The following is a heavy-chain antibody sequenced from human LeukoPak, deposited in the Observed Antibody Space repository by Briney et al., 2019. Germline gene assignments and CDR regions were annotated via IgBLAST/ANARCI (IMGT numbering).Heavy chain of an antibody. J-gene: IGHJ4*02. CDR3: AKVKRWLAHYFDY. D-gene: IGHD6-19*01. Sequence: GRSLRLSCAASGFTFSSYGMHWVRQAPGKGLESVAVISYDGSNKYYADSVKGRFTISRDNSKNTLYLQMNSLRAEDTAVYYCAKVKRWLAHYFDYWGQGTLVTVSS. V-gene: IGHV3-30*18. CDR1: GFTFSSYG. CDR2: ISYDGSNK.